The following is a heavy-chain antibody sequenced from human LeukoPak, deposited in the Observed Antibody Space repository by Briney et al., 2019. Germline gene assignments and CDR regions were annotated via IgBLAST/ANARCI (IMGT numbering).Heavy chain of an antibody. CDR1: GFTFSSYA. J-gene: IGHJ4*02. D-gene: IGHD6-6*01. CDR3: AKEGYTSSSPGVDY. V-gene: IGHV3-23*01. Sequence: GGSLGLSCVASGFTFSSYAMSWVRQAPGKGLEWVSIISGSDGSTYYADSVEGRFTISRDNSRNTLYLQMNSLRAEDTAVYYCAKEGYTSSSPGVDYWGQGTLVTVSS. CDR2: ISGSDGST.